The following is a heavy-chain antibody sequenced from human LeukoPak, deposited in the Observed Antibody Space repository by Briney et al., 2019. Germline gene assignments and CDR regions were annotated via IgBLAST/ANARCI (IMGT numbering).Heavy chain of an antibody. V-gene: IGHV3-23*01. CDR2: ISGSGGST. D-gene: IGHD6-19*01. Sequence: GGSLRLSCAASGFTFSSYAVSWVRQAPGKGLEWVSAISGSGGSTYYADSVKGRFTISRDNAKNSLYLQMNSLRAEDTAVYYCARDPALYSSGWTGYFDYWGQGTLVTVSS. CDR3: ARDPALYSSGWTGYFDY. J-gene: IGHJ4*02. CDR1: GFTFSSYA.